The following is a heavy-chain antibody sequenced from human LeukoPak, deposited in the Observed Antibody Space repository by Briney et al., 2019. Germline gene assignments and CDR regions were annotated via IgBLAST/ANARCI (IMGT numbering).Heavy chain of an antibody. V-gene: IGHV1-2*02. CDR1: GYTFIGHY. CDR2: INPNGGGI. J-gene: IGHJ4*02. Sequence: ASVRVSCRASGYTFIGHYIYWLRHAPGQGFEWMGLINPNGGGINYAQKFQGRVSMTRDTSISTAYMDLTSLRFDDTAVYYCARAGAMIRGVIDYWAQGTLVTVSS. D-gene: IGHD3-10*01. CDR3: ARAGAMIRGVIDY.